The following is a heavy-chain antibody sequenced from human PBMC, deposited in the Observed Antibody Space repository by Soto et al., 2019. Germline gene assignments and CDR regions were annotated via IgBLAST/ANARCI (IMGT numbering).Heavy chain of an antibody. CDR1: GYTFTGYY. V-gene: IGHV1-2*04. J-gene: IGHJ2*01. CDR3: ARARGYCTNGVCYRPWYFDL. Sequence: RASVKVSCKASGYTFTGYYMHWVRQAPGQGLEWMGWINPNSGGTNYAQKFQGWVTMTRDTSISTAYMELSRLRSAADTAVYYCARARGYCTNGVCYRPWYFDLWGRGTLVTVSS. D-gene: IGHD2-8*01. CDR2: INPNSGGT.